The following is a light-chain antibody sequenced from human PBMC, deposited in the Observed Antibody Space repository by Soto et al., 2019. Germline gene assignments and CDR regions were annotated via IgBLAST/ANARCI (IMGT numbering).Light chain of an antibody. CDR3: CSYAGKYSL. V-gene: IGLV1-47*01. Sequence: QLVLTQPPSASGTPGQRVNISCSGSSSNIGSNYVYWYRQFPGTAPKLLIQRNNQRPSGVPARFSGSKSGNTASLTISGLQAEDEADYYCCSYAGKYSLFGGGTKVTVL. CDR1: SSNIGSNY. J-gene: IGLJ3*02. CDR2: RNN.